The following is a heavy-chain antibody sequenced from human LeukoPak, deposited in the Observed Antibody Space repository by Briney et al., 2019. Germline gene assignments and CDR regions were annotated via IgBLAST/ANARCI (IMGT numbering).Heavy chain of an antibody. CDR2: IYQSGTT. CDR1: GGSISRRNW. V-gene: IGHV4-4*02. J-gene: IGHJ5*02. CDR3: ANLGYCGNDDCYSTS. D-gene: IGHD2-8*01. Sequence: SETLSLTCAVSGGSISRRNWWSWVRQTPGGGLEWIGEIYQSGTTNYNPSLKSRVTISVDTSKTQFSLELTSVTAADSAVYYCANLGYCGNDDCYSTSWGQGILVTVSS.